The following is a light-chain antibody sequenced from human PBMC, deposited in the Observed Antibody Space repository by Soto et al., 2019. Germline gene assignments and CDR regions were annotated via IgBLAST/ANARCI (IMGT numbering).Light chain of an antibody. J-gene: IGLJ1*01. Sequence: QSVLTQPASVSGSPGQSITISCTGTSSDVGGYNYVSWYQQHPGKAPKLMIYDVSNRPSGVSNRFSDSKSGNTAYLTITGLQAEDEADYYCSSYTSSSTLYVFGTGTKVTVL. V-gene: IGLV2-14*01. CDR3: SSYTSSSTLYV. CDR2: DVS. CDR1: SSDVGGYNY.